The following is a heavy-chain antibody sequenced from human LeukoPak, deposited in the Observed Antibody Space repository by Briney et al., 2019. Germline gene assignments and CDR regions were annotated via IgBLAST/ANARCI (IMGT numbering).Heavy chain of an antibody. J-gene: IGHJ5*02. V-gene: IGHV1-18*01. CDR1: GYRFTNYG. Sequence: GASVKVSCKGSGYRFTNYGISWVRQAPGQGLEWMGWINAFNGDTNHAQKFQGRVTMTTDTSTSTAYMELRSLRSDDTAVYYCARDGSGTWLDPWGQGTLVTVSS. D-gene: IGHD3-10*01. CDR3: ARDGSGTWLDP. CDR2: INAFNGDT.